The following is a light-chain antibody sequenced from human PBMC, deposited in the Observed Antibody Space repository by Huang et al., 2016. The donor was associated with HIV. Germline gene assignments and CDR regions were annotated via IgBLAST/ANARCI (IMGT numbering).Light chain of an antibody. Sequence: EVVLTQSPSLLSLSLGGTGTISCRASQGVGSYVAWYQQRPGQSPRILLYDTSSRAAGIPSRFSGSGSGTDFTLTISGLESEDLGVFYCQQRSTWPLTFGGGTKLAI. J-gene: IGKJ4*01. CDR1: QGVGSY. V-gene: IGKV3-11*01. CDR2: DTS. CDR3: QQRSTWPLT.